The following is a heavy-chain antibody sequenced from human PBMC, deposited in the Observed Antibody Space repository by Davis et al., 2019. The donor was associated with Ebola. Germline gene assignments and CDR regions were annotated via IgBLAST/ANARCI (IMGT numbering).Heavy chain of an antibody. V-gene: IGHV1-18*04. J-gene: IGHJ4*02. CDR3: ARAPNYDVLTGTSSYYFDY. CDR2: ISGFNSNT. CDR1: GYTFTSYG. Sequence: ASVKVSCKSSGYTFTSYGLVWVXPGRGLGLEWMGWISGFNSNTNFSQKFQGRVTVSKDTSTKPAYMDLRSLTSDDTAIYYCARAPNYDVLTGTSSYYFDYWGQGTLVTVSS. D-gene: IGHD3-9*01.